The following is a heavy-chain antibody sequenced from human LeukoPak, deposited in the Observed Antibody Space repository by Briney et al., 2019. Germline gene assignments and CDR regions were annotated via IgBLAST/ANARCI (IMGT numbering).Heavy chain of an antibody. V-gene: IGHV4-4*07. CDR1: GGSISSYY. J-gene: IGHJ6*02. CDR2: IYTSGST. D-gene: IGHD6-19*01. CDR3: ARRLAVAGTWDYGMDV. Sequence: SETLSLTCTVSGGSISSYYWSWIRQPAGKGLEWIGRIYTSGSTNYNPSLKSRVTMSVDTSKNQFSLKLSSVTAADTAVYYCARRLAVAGTWDYGMDVWGQGTTVTVSS.